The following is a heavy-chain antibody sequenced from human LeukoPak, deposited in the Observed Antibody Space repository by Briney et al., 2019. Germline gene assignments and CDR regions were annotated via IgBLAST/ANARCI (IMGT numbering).Heavy chain of an antibody. CDR1: GFTFSSYG. CDR2: ISYDGSNK. Sequence: GRSPRLSCAASGFTFSSYGMHWVRQAPGKGLEWVAVISYDGSNKYYADSVKGRFTISRDNSKNTLYLQMNSLRAEDTAVYYCAKIRSGSYYYFDYWGQGTLGSVSS. V-gene: IGHV3-30*18. CDR3: AKIRSGSYYYFDY. J-gene: IGHJ4*02. D-gene: IGHD1-26*01.